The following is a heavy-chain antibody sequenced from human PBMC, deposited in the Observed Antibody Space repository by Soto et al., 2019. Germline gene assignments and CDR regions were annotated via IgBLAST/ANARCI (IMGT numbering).Heavy chain of an antibody. J-gene: IGHJ5*02. Sequence: QVQLKESGPGLVKPSQTLSLTCTVSGGSINSGGYYWSWSRQHPGKGLEWIGYIYYSGSTVYNPSIRSRVTVSVDTSKNQFSLRLTSVTAADTAVYYCARERAIRDSGSPGLDPWGQGTLVTVSS. D-gene: IGHD3-10*01. CDR2: IYYSGST. CDR1: GGSINSGGYY. CDR3: ARERAIRDSGSPGLDP. V-gene: IGHV4-31*03.